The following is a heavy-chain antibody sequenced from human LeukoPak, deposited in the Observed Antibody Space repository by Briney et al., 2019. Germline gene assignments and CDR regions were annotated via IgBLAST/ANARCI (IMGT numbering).Heavy chain of an antibody. CDR2: IWYDGSRI. D-gene: IGHD6-6*01. Sequence: GRPLRLSCAASGFIFSNYGMHWVRQAPGKGLDWVAVIWYDGSRIYYADSVKGRFTISRDNSKNTLYLQMNSLRAEDTAVYYCARAYSSSSEANFDYWGQGTLVTVSS. CDR1: GFIFSNYG. V-gene: IGHV3-33*01. J-gene: IGHJ4*02. CDR3: ARAYSSSSEANFDY.